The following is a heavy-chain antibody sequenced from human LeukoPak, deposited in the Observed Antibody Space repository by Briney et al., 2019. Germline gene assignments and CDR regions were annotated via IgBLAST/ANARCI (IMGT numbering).Heavy chain of an antibody. CDR3: ARRHDYGDYGVYYFVY. CDR1: GYTFTSYY. V-gene: IGHV1-46*01. D-gene: IGHD4-17*01. CDR2: INPSGGST. Sequence: ASVKVSCKASGYTFTSYYMHWVRQAPGQGLEWMGIINPSGGSTSYAQKFQGRVTMTRDTSTSTVYMELSSLRSEDTAVYYCARRHDYGDYGVYYFVYWGQGTLVTVSS. J-gene: IGHJ4*02.